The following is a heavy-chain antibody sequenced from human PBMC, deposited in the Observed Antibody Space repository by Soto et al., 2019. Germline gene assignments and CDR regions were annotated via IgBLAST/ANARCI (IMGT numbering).Heavy chain of an antibody. CDR2: VFYSWST. Sequence: QLQLQESGPGLVKPSETLALTCTVTGVSISTKNYFWRWIRQPPGKGLEWMGSVFYSWSTYYNPSLKGRVSSSVDTSKNQFPLDLMSVTAADTAIYYCARDYYDSSGYSWIDFWGRGNLVTVSS. D-gene: IGHD3-22*01. V-gene: IGHV4-39*02. CDR3: ARDYYDSSGYSWIDF. CDR1: GVSISTKNYF. J-gene: IGHJ4*02.